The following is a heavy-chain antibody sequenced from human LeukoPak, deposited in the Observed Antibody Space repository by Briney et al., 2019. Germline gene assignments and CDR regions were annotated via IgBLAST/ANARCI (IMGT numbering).Heavy chain of an antibody. CDR1: GFTFSSYE. D-gene: IGHD3-10*01. J-gene: IGHJ5*02. Sequence: PGGSLRLSCAASGFTFSSYEMNWVRQAPGKGLEWVSYISSSGSTIYYADSVKGRFTISRDNAKNSLYLQMNSLRAEDTVVYYCARVRSDRGVIKWFDPWGQGTLVTVSS. CDR2: ISSSGSTI. CDR3: ARVRSDRGVIKWFDP. V-gene: IGHV3-48*03.